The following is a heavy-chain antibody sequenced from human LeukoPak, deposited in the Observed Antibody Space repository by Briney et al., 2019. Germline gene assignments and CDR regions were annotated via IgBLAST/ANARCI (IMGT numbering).Heavy chain of an antibody. CDR3: AKQLVGVTMVRGSPLDY. CDR2: ISGSGGST. V-gene: IGHV3-23*01. D-gene: IGHD3-10*01. CDR1: GFTFSSYG. Sequence: GGSLRLSCAASGFTFSSYGMHWVRQAPGKGLEWVSAISGSGGSTYYADSVKGRFTISRDNSKNTLYLQMNSLRAEDTAVYYCAKQLVGVTMVRGSPLDYWGQGTLVTVSS. J-gene: IGHJ4*02.